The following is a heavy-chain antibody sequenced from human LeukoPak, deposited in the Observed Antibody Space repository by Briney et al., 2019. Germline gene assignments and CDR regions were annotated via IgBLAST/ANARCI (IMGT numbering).Heavy chain of an antibody. CDR3: ARQYPEWFGELFKDWYFDL. J-gene: IGHJ2*01. V-gene: IGHV3-21*01. CDR1: GFTFSSFS. D-gene: IGHD3-10*01. Sequence: GGSLRLSCAASGFTFSSFSMNWVRQAPGKGLEWVSSISSSSSYIYYADSVKGRFTISRDNAKNSLYLQRNSLRAEDTAVYFCARQYPEWFGELFKDWYFDLWGRGTLVTVSS. CDR2: ISSSSSYI.